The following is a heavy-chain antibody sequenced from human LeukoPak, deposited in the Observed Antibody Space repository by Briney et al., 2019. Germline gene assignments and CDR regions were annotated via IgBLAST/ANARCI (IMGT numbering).Heavy chain of an antibody. D-gene: IGHD5-12*01. V-gene: IGHV3-7*01. Sequence: GGSLRLSCAASGFSFRDFWMTWVRQAPGKGQEWVANINQGGSVKYYVDSVKGRFTISRDDAESSLYVPMNSLRDEDTAVYYCARFGYSGWNLEYWGQGTLVTLSS. CDR2: INQGGSVK. J-gene: IGHJ4*02. CDR1: GFSFRDFW. CDR3: ARFGYSGWNLEY.